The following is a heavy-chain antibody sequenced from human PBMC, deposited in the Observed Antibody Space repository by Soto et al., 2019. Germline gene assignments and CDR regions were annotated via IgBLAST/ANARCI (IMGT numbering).Heavy chain of an antibody. CDR3: ARGPSADKIDY. V-gene: IGHV4-30-4*01. Sequence: SETLSLTCTVSGDSISSGYFWSWIRQSPGKGLEWIGHTYNSGTTYNNPSLRSRGTISIDTSRNQFSLRLTSVTAADTAVYYCARGPSADKIDYWGQGTLVTVSS. D-gene: IGHD3-3*01. CDR1: GDSISSGYF. J-gene: IGHJ4*02. CDR2: TYNSGTT.